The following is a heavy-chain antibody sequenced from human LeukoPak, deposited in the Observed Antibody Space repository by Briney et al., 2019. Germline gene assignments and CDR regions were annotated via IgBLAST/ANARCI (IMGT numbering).Heavy chain of an antibody. D-gene: IGHD6-19*01. J-gene: IGHJ4*02. V-gene: IGHV3-48*03. CDR2: ISSGSNI. CDR3: ARESIAVAGAPFDY. CDR1: GFTFSSYE. Sequence: PGGSLRLSCAASGFTFSSYEMNWVRQAPGKGLEWVSYISSGSNIYDEDSVKGRFTISRDNAKNSLYLQMNSLRAEDTAVYYCARESIAVAGAPFDYWGQGTLVTVSS.